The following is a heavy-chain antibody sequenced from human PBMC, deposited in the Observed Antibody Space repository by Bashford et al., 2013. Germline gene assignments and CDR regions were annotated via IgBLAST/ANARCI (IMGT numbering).Heavy chain of an antibody. CDR2: IYPDDSDT. V-gene: IGHV5-51*01. D-gene: IGHD6-6*01. CDR3: ARLSSSSSGGLKVAYYYGMDV. J-gene: IGHJ6*02. Sequence: WVRQMPGKGLEWMGIIYPDDSDTRYSPSFQGQVTISADKSISTAYLQWSSLKASDTAMYYCARLSSSSSGGLKVAYYYGMDVWGQGTTVTVSS.